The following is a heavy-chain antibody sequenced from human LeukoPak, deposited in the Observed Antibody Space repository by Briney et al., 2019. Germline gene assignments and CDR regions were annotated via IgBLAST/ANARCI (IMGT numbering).Heavy chain of an antibody. D-gene: IGHD5-18*01. CDR2: ISYDGSNK. Sequence: PGGSLRLSCAASGFTFSSYAMHWVRQAPGKGLEGVAVISYDGSNKYYADSVKGRFTISRDNSKNTLYLQMNSLRAEDTAVYYCAREDTAMAYDYWGQGTLVTVSS. CDR1: GFTFSSYA. V-gene: IGHV3-30-3*01. CDR3: AREDTAMAYDY. J-gene: IGHJ4*02.